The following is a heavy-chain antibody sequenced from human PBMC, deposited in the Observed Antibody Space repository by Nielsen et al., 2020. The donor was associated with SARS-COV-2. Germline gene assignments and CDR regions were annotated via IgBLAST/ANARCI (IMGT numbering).Heavy chain of an antibody. V-gene: IGHV3-21*04. CDR1: GFTFSSYS. J-gene: IGHJ4*02. Sequence: GGSLRLSCAASGFTFSSYSMNWVRQAPGKGLEWVSSISSSSSYICYADSVKGRFTISRDNAKNSLYLQMNSLRAEDTALYYCANPYSSGSRWGQGTLVTVSS. D-gene: IGHD6-19*01. CDR2: ISSSSSYI. CDR3: ANPYSSGSR.